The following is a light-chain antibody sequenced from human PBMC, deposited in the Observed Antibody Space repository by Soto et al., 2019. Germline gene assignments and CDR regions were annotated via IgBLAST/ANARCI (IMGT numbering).Light chain of an antibody. Sequence: QSALTHPHSASGTPGQRVTISCSGSGSSIGTNTVNWYRQLPGTAPKLLIYGNNQRPSGVPDRFSGSKSGTSASLAISGLQSEDEAEYYCAAWDGSLNNVLFGGGTKFTVL. J-gene: IGLJ2*01. CDR2: GNN. V-gene: IGLV1-44*01. CDR1: GSSIGTNT. CDR3: AAWDGSLNNVL.